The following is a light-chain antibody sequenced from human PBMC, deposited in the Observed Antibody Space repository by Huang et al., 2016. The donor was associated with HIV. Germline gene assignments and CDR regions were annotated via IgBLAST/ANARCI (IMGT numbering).Light chain of an antibody. CDR2: DAS. CDR1: QSASTN. CDR3: QQYHKWPPWT. V-gene: IGKV3-15*01. Sequence: EIVMTQSSATLSVSPGERVTLTCRASQSASTNLALYQHRPGQAPRLLIYDASTRASGIPARFSGSRSGTEFTLTISSLQSEDFAVYYCQQYHKWPPWTFGQGTKVEIK. J-gene: IGKJ1*01.